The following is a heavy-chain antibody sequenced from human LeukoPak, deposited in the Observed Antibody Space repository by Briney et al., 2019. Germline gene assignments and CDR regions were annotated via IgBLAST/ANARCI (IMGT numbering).Heavy chain of an antibody. Sequence: GGSLRLSCAASGFTFSSYSMNWVRQAPGKGLEWVSSISSSSSYIYYADSVKGRFTISRGNAKNSLYLQMNSLRAEDTAVYYCARSPRYSSSWYGFDYWGQGTLVTVSS. CDR1: GFTFSSYS. D-gene: IGHD6-13*01. J-gene: IGHJ4*02. CDR3: ARSPRYSSSWYGFDY. CDR2: ISSSSSYI. V-gene: IGHV3-21*01.